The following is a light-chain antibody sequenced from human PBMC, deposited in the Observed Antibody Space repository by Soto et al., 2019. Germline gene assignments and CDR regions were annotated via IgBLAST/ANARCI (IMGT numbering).Light chain of an antibody. CDR1: QSLLESDGYNY. J-gene: IGKJ3*01. CDR3: MQALQIPIT. V-gene: IGKV2-28*01. CDR2: LAS. Sequence: DIVMTQSPLSLPVTPGEPASISCRSSQSLLESDGYNYLDWYLQRPGQSPHLLIRLASRRASGVPDRFSGSGSGTDFTLKISRVEAEDVGVYYCMQALQIPITFCPGTTVDIK.